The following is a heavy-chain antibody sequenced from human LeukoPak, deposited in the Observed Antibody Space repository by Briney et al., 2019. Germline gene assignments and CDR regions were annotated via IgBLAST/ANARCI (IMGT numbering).Heavy chain of an antibody. CDR1: GDSISRGDYY. Sequence: SQTLSLTCSVSGDSISRGDYYWSWIRQPPGKGLEWIGYIYYNGKTYYNPSLKSRLAMLVDTSKNQFSVKLSSVTAADTAVYYCARGGSYSDYWGQGTLVTVSS. CDR3: ARGGSYSDY. CDR2: IYYNGKT. J-gene: IGHJ4*02. D-gene: IGHD1-26*01. V-gene: IGHV4-30-4*08.